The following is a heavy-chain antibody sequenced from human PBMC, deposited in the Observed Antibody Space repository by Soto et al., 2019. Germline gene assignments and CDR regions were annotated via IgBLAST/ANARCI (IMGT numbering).Heavy chain of an antibody. D-gene: IGHD2-21*02. Sequence: QVQLVESGGGVVQPGRSLRLSCAASGFTFSSYGMHWVRQAPGKGLEWVAVISYDGSNKYYADSVKGRFTGSRDKSKNTLYLQVNSLRAEDTAVYYCAKDKVPVVVTAPFDYWGQGTLVTVSS. J-gene: IGHJ4*02. V-gene: IGHV3-30*18. CDR3: AKDKVPVVVTAPFDY. CDR1: GFTFSSYG. CDR2: ISYDGSNK.